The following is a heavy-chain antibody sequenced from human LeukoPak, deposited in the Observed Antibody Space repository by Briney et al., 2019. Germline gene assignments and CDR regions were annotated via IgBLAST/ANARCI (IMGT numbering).Heavy chain of an antibody. CDR3: ARGDYVSSWEYSWFDP. Sequence: PSETLSLTCTVSGGSISSYYWSWIRQPPGKGLEWIGYIYYSGSTNYNPSLKSRVTISVDTSKNQFSLKLTSVTAADTAVYYCARGDYVSSWEYSWFDPWGQGTLVTVSS. V-gene: IGHV4-59*08. J-gene: IGHJ5*02. D-gene: IGHD6-13*01. CDR2: IYYSGST. CDR1: GGSISSYY.